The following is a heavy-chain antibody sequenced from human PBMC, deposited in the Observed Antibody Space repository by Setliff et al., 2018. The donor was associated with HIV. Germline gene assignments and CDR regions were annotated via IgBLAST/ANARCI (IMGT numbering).Heavy chain of an antibody. CDR3: ARDRASSGYYARFDH. J-gene: IGHJ4*02. CDR2: ISYDSRFI. V-gene: IGHV3-21*01. D-gene: IGHD3-22*01. CDR1: GFTFSNYN. Sequence: KPGGSLRLSCAASGFTFSNYNMNWVRQAPGKGLEWVPSISYDSRFIYHADSMKGRFTISRDNAKKLVYLQMNSLRAEDTAIYYCARDRASSGYYARFDHWGQGTLVTVSS.